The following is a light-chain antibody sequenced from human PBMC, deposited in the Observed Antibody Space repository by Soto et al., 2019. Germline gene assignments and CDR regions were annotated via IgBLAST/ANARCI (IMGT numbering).Light chain of an antibody. CDR2: DAS. CDR1: QSVSSY. V-gene: IGKV3-11*01. Sequence: EIVLTQSPATLSLSPGERATLSCRASQSVSSYLAWYQQKPGQAPRLLIYDASNRATGIPARFSGSGSGTDFTLTISSLEHDDFALYYCQQFHTWPLSFGGGTKVDIK. CDR3: QQFHTWPLS. J-gene: IGKJ4*01.